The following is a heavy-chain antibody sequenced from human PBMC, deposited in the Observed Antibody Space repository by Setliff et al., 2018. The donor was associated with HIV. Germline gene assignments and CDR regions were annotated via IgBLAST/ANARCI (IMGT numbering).Heavy chain of an antibody. CDR2: IFYSGST. CDR3: ARLPLSRRRGTTVTTVGAFDR. V-gene: IGHV4-39*01. D-gene: IGHD4-17*01. J-gene: IGHJ3*02. Sequence: SETLSLTCTVSGDSISDSSNYWGWIRQPPGKGLEWIGRIFYSGSTYYKPSLKSRVTISVDTSKSQFSLKLISVTAADTAVYYCARLPLSRRRGTTVTTVGAFDRWGQGIKVTVSS. CDR1: GDSISDSSNY.